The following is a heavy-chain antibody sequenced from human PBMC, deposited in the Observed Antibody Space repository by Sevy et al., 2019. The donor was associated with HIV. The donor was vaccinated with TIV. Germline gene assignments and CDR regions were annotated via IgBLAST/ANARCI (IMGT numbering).Heavy chain of an antibody. V-gene: IGHV3-7*01. Sequence: GGSLRLSCAASGFTFSPYWMTWVRQAPRKGLEWVANINEDRSKKYYVDSVKGRFTIFRDNDKKLLYLQMNSLRPEDTAVYYCAREVQGGPDYWGQGTPVTVSS. CDR2: INEDRSKK. D-gene: IGHD1-1*01. CDR3: AREVQGGPDY. CDR1: GFTFSPYW. J-gene: IGHJ4*02.